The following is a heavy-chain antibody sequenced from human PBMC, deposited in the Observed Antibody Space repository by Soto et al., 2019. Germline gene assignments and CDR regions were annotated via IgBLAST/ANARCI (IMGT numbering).Heavy chain of an antibody. D-gene: IGHD2-2*02. V-gene: IGHV3-23*01. Sequence: GGSLRLSCAASGFTFSSYAMRWVRQAPGKGLEWVSAFSGSAASTYYADSVKGRFTISREKSKNTLYLQMNSLRAEDTAVYYCATPCEGYRYCSSTSCYIFDYWGQGTLVTVS. J-gene: IGHJ4*02. CDR2: FSGSAAST. CDR1: GFTFSSYA. CDR3: ATPCEGYRYCSSTSCYIFDY.